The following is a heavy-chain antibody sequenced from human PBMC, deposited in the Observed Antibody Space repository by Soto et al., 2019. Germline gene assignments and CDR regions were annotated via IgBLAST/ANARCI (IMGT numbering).Heavy chain of an antibody. D-gene: IGHD3-10*01. CDR2: INHSGST. J-gene: IGHJ4*02. Sequence: SETLSLTCAVYGGSFSGYYWSWIRQPPGKGLEWIGEINHSGSTNYNPSLKSRVTISVDTSKNQFSLKLSSVTAADTAVYYCARGRVRTMVRGVTDYWGQGTLVTVSS. V-gene: IGHV4-34*01. CDR1: GGSFSGYY. CDR3: ARGRVRTMVRGVTDY.